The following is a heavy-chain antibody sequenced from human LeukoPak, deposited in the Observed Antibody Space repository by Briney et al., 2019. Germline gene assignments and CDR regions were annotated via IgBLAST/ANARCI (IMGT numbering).Heavy chain of an antibody. Sequence: SETLSLTCAVYGGSFSGYYWSWIRQPPGKGPEWIGEIDSSGSIDYNPSLKSRVTISVDMSKNQFSLKLTSVTAADTAMYYCARDARFGELVDYWGRGTLVTVSS. CDR2: IDSSGSI. CDR1: GGSFSGYY. D-gene: IGHD3-10*01. CDR3: ARDARFGELVDY. J-gene: IGHJ4*02. V-gene: IGHV4-34*01.